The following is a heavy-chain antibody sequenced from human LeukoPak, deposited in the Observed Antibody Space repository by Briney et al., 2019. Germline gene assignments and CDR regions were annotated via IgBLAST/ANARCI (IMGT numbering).Heavy chain of an antibody. CDR3: ARTLRTSQLGYDY. CDR1: RGTFSSHA. Sequence: SVKVSCKASRGTFSSHAISWVRQAPGQGLEWMGGSIPIFGTSNYAQKFQGRGTITADESTSTAYMELSSLRSEDTAVYYCARTLRTSQLGYDYWGQGTLVTVSS. V-gene: IGHV1-69*13. J-gene: IGHJ4*02. CDR2: SIPIFGTS. D-gene: IGHD2-2*01.